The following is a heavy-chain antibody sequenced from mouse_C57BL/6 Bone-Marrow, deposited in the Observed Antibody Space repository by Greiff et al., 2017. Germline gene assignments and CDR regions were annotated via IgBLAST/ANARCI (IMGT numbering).Heavy chain of an antibody. J-gene: IGHJ1*03. Sequence: EVKLVESGPGLVKPSQSLSLTCSVTGYSITSGYYWNWIRQFPGNKLEWMGYISYDGSNNYNPSLKNRISITRDTSKNQFFLKLNSVTTEDTATYYCARGSTATVVGNYWYVDVWGTGTTVTVSS. D-gene: IGHD1-1*01. CDR1: GYSITSGYY. CDR3: ARGSTATVVGNYWYVDV. V-gene: IGHV3-6*01. CDR2: ISYDGSN.